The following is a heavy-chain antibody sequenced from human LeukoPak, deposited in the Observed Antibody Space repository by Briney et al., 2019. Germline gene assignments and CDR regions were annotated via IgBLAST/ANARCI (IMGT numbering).Heavy chain of an antibody. CDR2: IIPIFGTA. J-gene: IGHJ6*03. V-gene: IGHV1-69*13. Sequence: ASVKVSCKASGGTFSSYAISWVRQAPGQGLEWMGGIIPIFGTANYAQKFQGGVTITADESTSTAYMELSSLRSEDTAVYYCAREFPPTELELRGISYYMDVWGKGTTVTVSS. D-gene: IGHD1-7*01. CDR3: AREFPPTELELRGISYYMDV. CDR1: GGTFSSYA.